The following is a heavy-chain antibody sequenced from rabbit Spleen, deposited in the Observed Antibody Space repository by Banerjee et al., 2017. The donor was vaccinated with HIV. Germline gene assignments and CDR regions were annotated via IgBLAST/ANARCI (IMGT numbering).Heavy chain of an antibody. V-gene: IGHV1S40*01. CDR3: ARDAAGREDFNL. Sequence: QELVESGGGLVQPGGSLKLSCKASGFDFSGNYYIYWARQAPGKGPEWIASIYAGSSGDTYYATWAKGRFTVSKTSSTTVTLQMTSLTVADTATYFCARDAAGREDFNLWGPGTLVTVS. CDR2: IYAGSSGDT. CDR1: GFDFSGNYY. J-gene: IGHJ4*01. D-gene: IGHD4-2*01.